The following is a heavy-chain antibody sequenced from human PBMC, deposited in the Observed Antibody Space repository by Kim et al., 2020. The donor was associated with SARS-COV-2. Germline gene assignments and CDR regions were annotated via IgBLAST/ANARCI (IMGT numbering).Heavy chain of an antibody. CDR1: GFAVSTNF. J-gene: IGHJ3*01. D-gene: IGHD2-15*01. CDR3: VRWRYWDDPVDV. Sequence: GGSLRLSCAASGFAVSTNFMSWVRQAPGKGLEWVSIIYTSGDTYYADSLRGRFTSSRDNSKNTVHLHMNNLRAEDTAVYYCVRWRYWDDPVDVWGRGTTVAVSS. CDR2: IYTSGDT. V-gene: IGHV3-66*01.